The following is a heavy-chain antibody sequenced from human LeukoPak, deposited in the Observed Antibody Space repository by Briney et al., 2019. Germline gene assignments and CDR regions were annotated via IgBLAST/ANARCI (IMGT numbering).Heavy chain of an antibody. CDR2: ISAYNGNT. D-gene: IGHD2-15*01. Sequence: ASVKVSCKASGYTFTSYGISWVRQAPGQGLEWMGWISAYNGNTNYAQKLQGRVTMTTDTSTSTAYMELRSLRSDDTAVYYCARDIGIVVVVAARGFGWFDPWGQGTLVTVPS. J-gene: IGHJ5*02. CDR3: ARDIGIVVVVAARGFGWFDP. CDR1: GYTFTSYG. V-gene: IGHV1-18*01.